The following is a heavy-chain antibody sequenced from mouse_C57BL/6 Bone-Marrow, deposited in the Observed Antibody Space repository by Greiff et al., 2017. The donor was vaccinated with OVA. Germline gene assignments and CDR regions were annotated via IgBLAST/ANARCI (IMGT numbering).Heavy chain of an antibody. CDR2: IDPNSGGT. Sequence: VQLQQPGAELVKPGASVKQSCKASGYTFTSYWMHWVKQRPGRGLEWIGRIDPNSGGTKYNEKFKSKATLTVDKPSSTAYMQLSSLTSEDSAVYYCASELPDYYGSSYEDYWGQGTTLTVSS. J-gene: IGHJ2*01. CDR1: GYTFTSYW. V-gene: IGHV1-72*01. CDR3: ASELPDYYGSSYEDY. D-gene: IGHD1-1*01.